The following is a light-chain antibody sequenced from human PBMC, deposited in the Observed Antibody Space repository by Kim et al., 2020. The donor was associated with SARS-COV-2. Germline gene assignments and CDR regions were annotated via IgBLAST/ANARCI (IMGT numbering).Light chain of an antibody. CDR2: DAS. V-gene: IGKV1-39*01. J-gene: IGKJ1*01. Sequence: DIQMTQSPSSLSASVGDRVTINCRASQSIMKYLNWNQQKQGKAPKLLIFDASRLKDGVPSRFTGSGSGTDFTLTISSLQPEDLGTYHCQLSLNLPPTFGRGTKVDI. CDR3: QLSLNLPPT. CDR1: QSIMKY.